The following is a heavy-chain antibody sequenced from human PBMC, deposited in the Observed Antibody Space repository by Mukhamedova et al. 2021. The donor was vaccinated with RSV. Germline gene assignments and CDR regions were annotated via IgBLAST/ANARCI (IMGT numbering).Heavy chain of an antibody. Sequence: GSGASTYYADSAKGRFTISRDNSKNRLYLQMSSLRAEDTAVYYCARLVTDAFDIWGQGTMVTVSS. D-gene: IGHD3-16*01. J-gene: IGHJ3*02. CDR3: ARLVTDAFDI. CDR2: GSGAST. V-gene: IGHV3-23*01.